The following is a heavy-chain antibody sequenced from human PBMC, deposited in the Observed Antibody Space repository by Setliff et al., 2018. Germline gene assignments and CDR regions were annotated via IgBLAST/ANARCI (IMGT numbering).Heavy chain of an antibody. J-gene: IGHJ4*02. D-gene: IGHD2-21*01. CDR3: ASGDWFYFDC. Sequence: GGSLRLSCAASGFTFTSYAMSWVRQAPGKGLEWVADIRQDGNEIYYVDSVRGRFTISRDTAKNSVYLQMNSLRAEDTGVYYCASGDWFYFDCWGQGTLVTVSS. CDR2: IRQDGNEI. V-gene: IGHV3-7*01. CDR1: GFTFTSYA.